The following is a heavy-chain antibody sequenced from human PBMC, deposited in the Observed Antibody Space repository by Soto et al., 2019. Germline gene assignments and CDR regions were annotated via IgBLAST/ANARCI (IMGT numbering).Heavy chain of an antibody. J-gene: IGHJ4*02. V-gene: IGHV3-74*01. D-gene: IGHD3-22*01. Sequence: PWGALRLPCSAAALPLKKHWMHWVRQVLGKGPLWVSRINGDGSFTSYADAVKGRFTISRDNAKNTLSLQMNSLRAEDTAVYYCAREIYDDYDSSGFDHWGQGTLVTVSS. CDR3: AREIYDDYDSSGFDH. CDR2: INGDGSFT. CDR1: ALPLKKHW.